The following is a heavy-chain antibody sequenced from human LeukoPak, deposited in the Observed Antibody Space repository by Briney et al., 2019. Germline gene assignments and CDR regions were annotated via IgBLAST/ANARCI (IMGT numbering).Heavy chain of an antibody. V-gene: IGHV4-61*02. D-gene: IGHD5-24*01. J-gene: IGHJ4*02. CDR1: GGSISSGSYY. CDR3: ARMSRDGYNRFDY. CDR2: IYTGGST. Sequence: SETLSLTCTVSGGSISSGSYYWSWIRQPAGKGLEWIGRIYTGGSTNYNPSLKSRVTISVDTSKNQFSLKLSSVTAADTAVYYCARMSRDGYNRFDYWGQGTLVTVSS.